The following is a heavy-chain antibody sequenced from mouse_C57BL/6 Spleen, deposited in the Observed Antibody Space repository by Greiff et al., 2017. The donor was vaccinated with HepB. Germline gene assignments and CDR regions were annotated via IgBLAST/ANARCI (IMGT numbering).Heavy chain of an antibody. V-gene: IGHV5-17*01. D-gene: IGHD1-1*01. CDR2: ISSGSSTI. CDR1: GFTFSDYG. J-gene: IGHJ4*01. Sequence: EVKVVESGGGLVKPGGSLKLSCAASGFTFSDYGMHWVRQAPEKGLEWVAYISSGSSTIYYADTVKGRFTISRDNAKNTLFLHMTSLRSEDTAMYYCARPGTTVVAYYAMDYWGQGTSVTVSS. CDR3: ARPGTTVVAYYAMDY.